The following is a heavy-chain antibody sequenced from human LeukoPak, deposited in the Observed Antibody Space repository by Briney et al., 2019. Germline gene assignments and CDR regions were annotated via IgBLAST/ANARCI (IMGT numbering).Heavy chain of an antibody. D-gene: IGHD3-10*01. V-gene: IGHV1-8*01. J-gene: IGHJ4*02. Sequence: GASVKVSCKASGYTFTSYDINWVRQATGQGLEWMGWMNPNSGNTDYAQKFQGRVTMTRNTSISTAYMELSSLRSEDTAVYYCASGGSMVRGANEDYWGQGTLVTVSS. CDR3: ASGGSMVRGANEDY. CDR1: GYTFTSYD. CDR2: MNPNSGNT.